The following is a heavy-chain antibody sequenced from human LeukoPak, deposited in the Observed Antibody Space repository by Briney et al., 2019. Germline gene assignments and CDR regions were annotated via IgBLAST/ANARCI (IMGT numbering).Heavy chain of an antibody. Sequence: VGALRLSRAASLFTFSSHWMHWVRQAPWKGLVWVSRINGDGRNTTYADSVKGRSTLSRDNAKNTLYLQMNSLRAEDTAVYHCARSKSWYSNDAFDIWGQGTMVTVSS. CDR1: LFTFSSHW. J-gene: IGHJ3*02. D-gene: IGHD2-15*01. V-gene: IGHV3-74*03. CDR2: INGDGRNT. CDR3: ARSKSWYSNDAFDI.